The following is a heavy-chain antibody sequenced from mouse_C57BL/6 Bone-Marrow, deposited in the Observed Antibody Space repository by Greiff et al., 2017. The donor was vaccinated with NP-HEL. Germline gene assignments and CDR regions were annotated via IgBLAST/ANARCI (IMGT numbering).Heavy chain of an antibody. CDR1: GYTFTDYE. CDR2: IDPETCGT. Sequence: QVQLKESGAELVRPGASVKLSCKASGYTFTDYEMHCVKQTPVHGLEWIGAIDPETCGTAYNQKFKGKATLTADKSSSTAYMGLRSLTSEDSVVYYCTRVYGYQAWFAYWGQGTLVTVSA. D-gene: IGHD2-2*01. J-gene: IGHJ3*01. V-gene: IGHV1-23*01. CDR3: TRVYGYQAWFAY.